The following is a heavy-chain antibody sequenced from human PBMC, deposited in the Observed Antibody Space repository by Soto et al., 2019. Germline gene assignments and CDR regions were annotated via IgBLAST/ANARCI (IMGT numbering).Heavy chain of an antibody. CDR1: GYTFTGYY. V-gene: IGHV1-2*02. D-gene: IGHD3-16*02. Sequence: ASVKVSCKASGYTFTGYYMHWVRQAPGQGLEWMGWINPNSGGTNYAQKFQGRVTMTRDTSISTAYMELSRLRSDDKAVYYCARKITFGGVIVISAFDIWGQGTMVTVSS. CDR3: ARKITFGGVIVISAFDI. CDR2: INPNSGGT. J-gene: IGHJ3*02.